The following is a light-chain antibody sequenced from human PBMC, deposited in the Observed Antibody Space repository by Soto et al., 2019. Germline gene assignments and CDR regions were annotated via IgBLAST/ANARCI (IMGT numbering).Light chain of an antibody. V-gene: IGLV2-18*02. CDR1: SSDVGSYNR. Sequence: LTQPPSVSGSPGQSVAISCTGTSSDVGSYNRVSWYQQAPGTAPKVMIYEVSNRPSGVPDRFSGSKSGNTASLTISGLQPEDEADYYCYSFTSSNTYVFGTGTKVTVL. CDR2: EVS. J-gene: IGLJ1*01. CDR3: YSFTSSNTYV.